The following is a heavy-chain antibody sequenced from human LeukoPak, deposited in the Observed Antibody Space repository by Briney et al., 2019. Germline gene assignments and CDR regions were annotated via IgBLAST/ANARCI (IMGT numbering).Heavy chain of an antibody. J-gene: IGHJ4*02. V-gene: IGHV3-23*01. CDR3: AKAPVTTCRGAYCYPFDY. Sequence: GGSLRLSCAASGFTFSSYAMSWVRQAPGKGLEWVSAISDSAGSTYYADSVKGRFTISRDSSKNTLFLQMNRLRPEDAAVYYCAKAPVTTCRGAYCYPFDYWGQGTLVTVSS. CDR2: ISDSAGST. CDR1: GFTFSSYA. D-gene: IGHD2-21*01.